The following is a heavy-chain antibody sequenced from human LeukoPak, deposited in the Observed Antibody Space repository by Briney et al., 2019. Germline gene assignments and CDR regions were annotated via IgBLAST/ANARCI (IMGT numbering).Heavy chain of an antibody. V-gene: IGHV4-4*07. CDR2: IHTSGST. CDR1: GGSIRTYY. J-gene: IGHJ4*02. Sequence: PSETLSLTCTVSGGSIRTYYWSWIRQPAGKVLEWIGRIHTSGSTDYNPSLESRVSMSVDTSKNQFSLKLRSVTAADTAVYYCAREGSMTARPFVSIDYWGQGTLVTVSS. CDR3: AREGSMTARPFVSIDY. D-gene: IGHD6-6*01.